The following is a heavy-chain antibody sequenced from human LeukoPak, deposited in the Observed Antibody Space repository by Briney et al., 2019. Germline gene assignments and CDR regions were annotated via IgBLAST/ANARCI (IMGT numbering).Heavy chain of an antibody. CDR2: INPQKRDT. CDR1: GYTFSSYG. CDR3: ARRKYGADYNGMDV. V-gene: IGHV1-18*01. D-gene: IGHD4/OR15-4a*01. Sequence: XXGYTFSSYGINWVRLAPGRGPEWMASINPQKRDTHYAQNFQGRVTVTAGTSTNTAYMELRSLRSDDTAIYYCARRKYGADYNGMDVWGQGTTVTVSS. J-gene: IGHJ6*02.